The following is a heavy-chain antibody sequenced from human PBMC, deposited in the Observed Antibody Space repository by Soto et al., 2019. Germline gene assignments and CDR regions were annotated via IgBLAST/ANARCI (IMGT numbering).Heavy chain of an antibody. Sequence: SETLSLTCTVSGGSISTYYWNWVRQPPGKGLEWIGYIYYSGTTNYNPSLKSRVTISVDTSKNQFSLKLRSVTAADTAVYYCARFEMTTNSFDDWGQGTLVTVSS. D-gene: IGHD4-17*01. CDR3: ARFEMTTNSFDD. J-gene: IGHJ4*02. CDR2: IYYSGTT. V-gene: IGHV4-59*08. CDR1: GGSISTYY.